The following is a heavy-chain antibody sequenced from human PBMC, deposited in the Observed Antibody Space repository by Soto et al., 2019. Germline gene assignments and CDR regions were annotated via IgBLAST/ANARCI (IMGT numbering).Heavy chain of an antibody. D-gene: IGHD1-1*01. CDR2: INPNSGGT. CDR3: ARADAAGDWNDVIDAFDI. J-gene: IGHJ3*02. V-gene: IGHV1-2*02. CDR1: GYTFTGYY. Sequence: QVQLVQSGAEVKKPGASVKVSCKASGYTFTGYYMHWVRQAPGQGLEWMGWINPNSGGTNYAQKFQGRVTMTRDTSISTAYMELSRLRSDDTAVYYCARADAAGDWNDVIDAFDIWGQGTMVTVSS.